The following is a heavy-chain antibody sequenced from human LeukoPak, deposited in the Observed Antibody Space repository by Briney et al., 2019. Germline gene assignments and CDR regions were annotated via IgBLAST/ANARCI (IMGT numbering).Heavy chain of an antibody. V-gene: IGHV3-30*14. CDR3: ARERDCSSTSCCFDS. CDR1: GFTFSSYA. CDR2: ISYDGSNK. D-gene: IGHD2-2*01. J-gene: IGHJ4*02. Sequence: GRSLRLSCAASGFTFSSYAMHWVRQAPGKGLEWVAVISYDGSNKYYADSVKGRFTISRDNSKNTLYLQMNSLRGDDTAVYYCARERDCSSTSCCFDSWGQGTLVTVSS.